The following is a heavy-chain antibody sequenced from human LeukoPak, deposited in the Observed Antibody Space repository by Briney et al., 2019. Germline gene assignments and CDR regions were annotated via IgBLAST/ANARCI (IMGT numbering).Heavy chain of an antibody. J-gene: IGHJ4*02. D-gene: IGHD6-6*01. Sequence: GGSLRLSCSVSGFTFSAHAMHWVRQAPGKGLEFLSSINSNGDSTYHAESVKGRFTISRDTSRTTLYLQMRSLRPEDTAVYYCVKSGYSTSSDVDYWGQGTLVTVSS. CDR2: INSNGDST. CDR1: GFTFSAHA. CDR3: VKSGYSTSSDVDY. V-gene: IGHV3-64D*09.